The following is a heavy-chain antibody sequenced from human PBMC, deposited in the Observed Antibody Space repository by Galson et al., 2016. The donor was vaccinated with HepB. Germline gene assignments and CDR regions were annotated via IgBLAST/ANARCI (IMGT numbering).Heavy chain of an antibody. CDR3: ARIPWFGELLFEPLDY. CDR2: ISHSSSYI. V-gene: IGHV3-21*01. J-gene: IGHJ4*02. D-gene: IGHD3-10*01. CDR1: GFTFSTYS. Sequence: SLRLSCAASGFTFSTYSMNWVRQAPGKGLEWVSSISHSSSYIYYADSVKGRFTISRDNAKNSLYLQMNSLRAGDTAVYYCARIPWFGELLFEPLDYWGQGTLVTVSS.